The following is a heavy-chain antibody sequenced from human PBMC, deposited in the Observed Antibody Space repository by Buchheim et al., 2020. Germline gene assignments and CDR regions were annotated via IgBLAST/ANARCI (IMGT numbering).Heavy chain of an antibody. J-gene: IGHJ6*02. CDR2: INSDGSSV. Sequence: EVQLVESGGGLVQPGGSLRLSCAASGFIFSSNWMHWVRQAPGKGLVWVSCINSDGSSVFYADSVKDRFTISSDNAKNTLYLQMNSLRAEDTAVYYCARGGDDYGDYYGLDVWGQGTT. CDR3: ARGGDDYGDYYGLDV. V-gene: IGHV3-74*01. CDR1: GFIFSSNW. D-gene: IGHD4-17*01.